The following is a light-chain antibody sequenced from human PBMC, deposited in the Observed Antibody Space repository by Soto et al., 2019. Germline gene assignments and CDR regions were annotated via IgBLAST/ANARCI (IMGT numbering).Light chain of an antibody. V-gene: IGKV1-39*01. J-gene: IGKJ4*01. CDR2: AAS. CDR3: QQSYSTPLT. CDR1: QSISSY. Sequence: DIQMTQSPSSLSASVGDRVTITCRASQSISSYLNWYQQKPGKAPKLLIYAASSFPSGVPSRFSGSGSGTDFTLTISSLQTEDFATYYGQQSYSTPLTFGGGTKVEIK.